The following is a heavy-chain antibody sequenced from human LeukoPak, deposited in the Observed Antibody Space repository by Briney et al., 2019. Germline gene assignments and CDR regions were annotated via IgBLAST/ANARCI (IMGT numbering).Heavy chain of an antibody. CDR2: IYSGGAT. D-gene: IGHD3-3*01. CDR1: GFTVSNNY. CDR3: AKGGWRGVTASDI. Sequence: GGSLRLSCAASGFTVSNNYMSWVRQAPGKGLEWVSVIYSGGATYYADSVKGRFTISRDNSKNTMYLQMNSLRVEDTAMYYCAKGGWRGVTASDIWGQGTMVTVSS. V-gene: IGHV3-53*01. J-gene: IGHJ3*02.